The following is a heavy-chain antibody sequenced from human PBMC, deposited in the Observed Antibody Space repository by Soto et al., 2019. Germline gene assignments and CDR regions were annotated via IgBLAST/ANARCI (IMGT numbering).Heavy chain of an antibody. CDR2: IYYSGST. V-gene: IGHV4-39*01. CDR1: GGSISSSSYY. J-gene: IGHJ4*02. CDR3: AREYSSGWYQGY. Sequence: ETLSLTCTVSGGSISSSSYYWGWIRQPPGKGLEWIGSIYYSGSTYYNPSLKSRVTISVDTSKNQFSLKLSSVTAADTAVYYCAREYSSGWYQGYWGQGTLVTVSS. D-gene: IGHD6-19*01.